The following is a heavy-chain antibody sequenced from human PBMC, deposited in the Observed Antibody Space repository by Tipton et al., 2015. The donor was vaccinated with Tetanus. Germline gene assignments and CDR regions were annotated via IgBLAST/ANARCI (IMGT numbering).Heavy chain of an antibody. Sequence: TLSLTCTVSGASIRSGGFFWNWVRQHPGKGLEWIGYIYYSGDTYINPSLKSRFTMSVDTSKNQFSLNVSSVTAADTAVYYCARDQGGGRVVRLNWFDPWGQGTLVTVSS. D-gene: IGHD6-6*01. CDR1: GASIRSGGFF. CDR2: IYYSGDT. J-gene: IGHJ5*02. CDR3: ARDQGGGRVVRLNWFDP. V-gene: IGHV4-31*03.